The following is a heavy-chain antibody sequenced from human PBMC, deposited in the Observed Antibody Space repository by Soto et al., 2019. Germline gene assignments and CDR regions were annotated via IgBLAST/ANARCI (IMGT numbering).Heavy chain of an antibody. CDR2: IGHGGGT. D-gene: IGHD3-16*01. V-gene: IGHV4-34*01. J-gene: IGHJ4*02. CDR1: GGSFSGYY. Sequence: SETLSLTCAVYGGSFSGYYWSWIRQPPGEGLEWIGEIGHGGGTVYNPSLESRVSISEDSSNNQFSLKLNSVTAADTAVYYCARHGGYYFDYWGQGAPVTVSS. CDR3: ARHGGYYFDY.